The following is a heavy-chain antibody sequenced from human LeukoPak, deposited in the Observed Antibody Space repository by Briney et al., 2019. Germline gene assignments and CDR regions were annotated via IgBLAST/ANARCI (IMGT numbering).Heavy chain of an antibody. V-gene: IGHV3-30*18. CDR3: AKEFLYGSGSYHYYYYYGMDV. D-gene: IGHD3-10*01. J-gene: IGHJ6*02. CDR1: GFTFSSYG. CDR2: ISYDGSNK. Sequence: PGRSLRLSCAASGFTFSSYGMHWVRQAPGKGLEWVAVISYDGSNKYYADSVKGRFTISRDNSKNTLYLQMNSLRAEDTAVYYCAKEFLYGSGSYHYYYYYGMDVWGRGTTVTVSS.